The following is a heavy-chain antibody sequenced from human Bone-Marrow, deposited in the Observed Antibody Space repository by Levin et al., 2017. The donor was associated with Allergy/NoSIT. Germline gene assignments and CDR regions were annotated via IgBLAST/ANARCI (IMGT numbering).Heavy chain of an antibody. CDR1: GGSISSSSYY. J-gene: IGHJ4*02. V-gene: IGHV4-39*07. CDR3: ARDLREGVWWELRTRDGYYFDY. CDR2: IYYSGST. D-gene: IGHD1-26*01. Sequence: ASETLSLTCTVSGGSISSSSYYWGWIRQPPGKGLEWIGSIYYSGSTYYNPSLKSRVTISVDTSKNQFSLKLSSVTAADTAVYYCARDLREGVWWELRTRDGYYFDYWGQGTLVTVSS.